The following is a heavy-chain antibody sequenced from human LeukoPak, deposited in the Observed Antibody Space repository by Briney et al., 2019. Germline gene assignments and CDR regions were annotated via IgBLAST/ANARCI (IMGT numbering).Heavy chain of an antibody. CDR1: GFTFSSYA. J-gene: IGHJ3*02. CDR2: ISGSGDTT. V-gene: IGHV3-23*01. CDR3: AKEAYYYDSSGYWGAFDI. D-gene: IGHD3-22*01. Sequence: GGSLRLSCAASGFTFSSYAMSWVRQAPGKGLEWVSAISGSGDTTYYADSVKGRFTISRDNSKNTLYLQMSSLRAEDTAVYYCAKEAYYYDSSGYWGAFDIWGQGTMVTVSS.